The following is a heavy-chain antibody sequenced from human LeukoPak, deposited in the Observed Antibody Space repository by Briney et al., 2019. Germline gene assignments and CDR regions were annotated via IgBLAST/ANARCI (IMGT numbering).Heavy chain of an antibody. CDR1: GGSISSSSYY. CDR3: TRRRGGTSSRDY. D-gene: IGHD6-13*01. J-gene: IGHJ4*02. V-gene: IGHV4-39*01. Sequence: SETLSLTCTVSGGSISSSSYYWGWIRQPPGKGLEWIGSIYYSGSTYYNPSLKSRVTISVDTSKNQFSLKLSSVTAADTSTYYCTRRRGGTSSRDYWGQGTLVTVSS. CDR2: IYYSGST.